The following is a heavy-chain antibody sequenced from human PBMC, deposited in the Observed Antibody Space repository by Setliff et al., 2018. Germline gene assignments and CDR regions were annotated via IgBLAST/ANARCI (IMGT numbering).Heavy chain of an antibody. J-gene: IGHJ5*02. CDR3: ARDKAKWLVFNRWFDP. Sequence: ASVKVSCKASGYTFTSYGISWVRQAPGQGLEWMGWISAYNANTNYAQKLQGRVTMTTDTSTSTAYMELRSLRSDDTAVYCCARDKAKWLVFNRWFDPWGQGTLVTVSS. V-gene: IGHV1-18*01. D-gene: IGHD6-19*01. CDR2: ISAYNANT. CDR1: GYTFTSYG.